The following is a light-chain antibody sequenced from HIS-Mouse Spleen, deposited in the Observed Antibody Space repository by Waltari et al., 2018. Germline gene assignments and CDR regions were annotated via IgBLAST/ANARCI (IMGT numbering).Light chain of an antibody. CDR2: EGS. V-gene: IGLV2-23*03. CDR1: SSAVGCYNL. J-gene: IGLJ2*01. CDR3: CSYAGSSTFVVV. Sequence: QSALTQPASVSGSPGQSITISCTGTSSAVGCYNLASWYQQHPGKAPKLMIYEGSKRPSGVSNRFSGSKSGNTASLTISGLQAEDEADYYCCSYAGSSTFVVVFGGGTKLTVL.